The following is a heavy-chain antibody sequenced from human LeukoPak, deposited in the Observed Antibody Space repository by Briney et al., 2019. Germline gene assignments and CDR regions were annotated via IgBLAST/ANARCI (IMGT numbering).Heavy chain of an antibody. J-gene: IGHJ4*02. CDR1: GYTFTSYG. CDR2: ISAYNGNT. CDR3: ARVARYCDFWSGYYFDY. D-gene: IGHD3-3*01. Sequence: ASVKVSCKASGYTFTSYGISWVRQAPGQGLEWMGWISAYNGNTNYAQKLQGRVTMTTDTSTSTAYMELRSLRSDDTAVYYCARVARYCDFWSGYYFDYWGQGTLVTVSS. V-gene: IGHV1-18*01.